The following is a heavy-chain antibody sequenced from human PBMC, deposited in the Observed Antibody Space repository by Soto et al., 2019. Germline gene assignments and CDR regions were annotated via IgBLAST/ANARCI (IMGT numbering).Heavy chain of an antibody. J-gene: IGHJ3*02. CDR2: MNPNSGNT. Sequence: QVQLVQSGAEVKKPGASVKVSCKASGYTFTSYDINWVRQATGQGLEWMGWMNPNSGNTGYAQKFQGRVTMTRNTSISTAHMELSSLRSEDTAVYYCARAPGIAVAGTHLCACDIWGQGTMVTVSS. CDR1: GYTFTSYD. V-gene: IGHV1-8*01. D-gene: IGHD6-19*01. CDR3: ARAPGIAVAGTHLCACDI.